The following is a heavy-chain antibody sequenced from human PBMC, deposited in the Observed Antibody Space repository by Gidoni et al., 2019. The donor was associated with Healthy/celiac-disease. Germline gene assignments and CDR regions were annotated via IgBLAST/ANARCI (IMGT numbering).Heavy chain of an antibody. V-gene: IGHV1-69*01. CDR1: GGTFSSYA. CDR2: IIPIFGTA. J-gene: IGHJ3*02. D-gene: IGHD2-8*01. Sequence: QVQLVQSGAEVKKPGSSVKVSCKAPGGTFSSYAISWVRQAPGQGLEWMGGIIPIFGTANYAQKFQGRVTITADESTSTAYMELSSLRSEDTAVYYCARAEGYCTNGVCYNDAFDIWGQGTMVTVSS. CDR3: ARAEGYCTNGVCYNDAFDI.